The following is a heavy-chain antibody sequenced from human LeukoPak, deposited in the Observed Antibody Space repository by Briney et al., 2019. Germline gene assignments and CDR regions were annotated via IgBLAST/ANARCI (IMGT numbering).Heavy chain of an antibody. Sequence: GGSLSLSCAPSGFTFSSYAMQWVRQAPGRGLEWVADISYDGSNKYYAHSVKGRFTLSRDNSKNTLYLQMNSLRAEDTAVYCCARAVVVVAARLDYWGEATLATASS. CDR3: ARAVVVVAARLDY. D-gene: IGHD2-21*02. V-gene: IGHV3-30-3*01. CDR1: GFTFSSYA. J-gene: IGHJ4*02. CDR2: ISYDGSNK.